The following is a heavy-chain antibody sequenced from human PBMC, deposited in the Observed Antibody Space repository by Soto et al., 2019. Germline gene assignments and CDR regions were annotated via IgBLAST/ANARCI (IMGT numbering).Heavy chain of an antibody. CDR2: ISGDGGTI. CDR1: GFTFSSFF. Sequence: PGGSLRLSCAATGFTFSSFFMHWVRQVPGEGLEWVSRISGDGGTISYADSVKGRFTISRDNAKNTLYLQMNSLRDEDTAVYYRARTYVSGIAGFDPLGQGTLVTVAS. CDR3: ARTYVSGIAGFDP. D-gene: IGHD1-20*01. V-gene: IGHV3-74*01. J-gene: IGHJ5*02.